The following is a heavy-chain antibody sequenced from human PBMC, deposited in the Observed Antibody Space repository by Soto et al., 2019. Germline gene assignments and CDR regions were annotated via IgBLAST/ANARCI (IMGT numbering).Heavy chain of an antibody. CDR3: ARDPDTSNKIDY. J-gene: IGHJ4*02. CDR1: GFTFSDHY. Sequence: QVQLVESGGGLVKPGGSLRLSCAASGFTFSDHYMSWVRQAPEKGLEWISYICSSGSPLYYADSVKGRFTISRDNAKNSLYLQMNSLRAEDTAVYYCARDPDTSNKIDYWGQGTLVTVSS. V-gene: IGHV3-11*01. CDR2: ICSSGSPL.